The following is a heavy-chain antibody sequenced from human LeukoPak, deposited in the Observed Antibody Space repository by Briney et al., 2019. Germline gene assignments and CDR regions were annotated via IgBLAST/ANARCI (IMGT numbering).Heavy chain of an antibody. Sequence: ETLSLTCTVSGGSISTSNYYWGWIRQPPGKGLEWIGSIYYSGSTYYNPSLKSRVTISVDTSKNQFSLKLSSVTAADTAVYYCARDYGSGSYSRRYNWFDPWGQGTLVTVSS. V-gene: IGHV4-39*02. CDR2: IYYSGST. D-gene: IGHD3-10*01. J-gene: IGHJ5*02. CDR3: ARDYGSGSYSRRYNWFDP. CDR1: GGSISTSNYY.